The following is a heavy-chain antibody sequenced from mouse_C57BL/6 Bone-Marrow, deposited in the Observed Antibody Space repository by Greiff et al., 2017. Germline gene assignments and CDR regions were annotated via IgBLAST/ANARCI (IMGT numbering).Heavy chain of an antibody. CDR1: GYAFTNYL. CDR3: ARRESRAWFAY. CDR2: INPGSGGT. D-gene: IGHD1-1*01. J-gene: IGHJ3*01. Sequence: VQLQQSGAELVRPGTSVKVSCKASGYAFTNYLIEWVKQRPGQGLEWIGVINPGSGGTNYNEKFKGKATLTADKSSSTAYMQLSSLTSEDSAVYFCARRESRAWFAYWGQGTLVTVSA. V-gene: IGHV1-54*01.